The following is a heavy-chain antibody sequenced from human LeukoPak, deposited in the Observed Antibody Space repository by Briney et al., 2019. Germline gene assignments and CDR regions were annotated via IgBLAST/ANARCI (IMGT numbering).Heavy chain of an antibody. CDR1: GFTFSSND. J-gene: IGHJ6*02. CDR3: ARVTKITSYGMDV. Sequence: GGSLRLSCAASGFTFSSNDMSWVRQAPGKGLEWVSVIYSGGSTYYADSVKGRFTISRDNTKNTLYLQMNSLRAEDTAVYYCARVTKITSYGMDVWGQGTTVTVSS. CDR2: IYSGGST. V-gene: IGHV3-66*02. D-gene: IGHD5-18*01.